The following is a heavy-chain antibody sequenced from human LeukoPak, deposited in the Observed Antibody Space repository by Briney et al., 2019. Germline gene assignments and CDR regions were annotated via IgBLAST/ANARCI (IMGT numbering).Heavy chain of an antibody. CDR1: GGSISSYY. CDR2: IYTSGGT. V-gene: IGHV4-4*07. J-gene: IGHJ4*02. Sequence: ASETLSLTCTVSGGSISSYYWSWIRQPAGKGLEWIGRIYTSGGTNYNPSLKSRVTMSVDTSKNQFSLKLSSVTAADTAVYCCARDLAVAGSSYFDYWGQGTLVTVSS. CDR3: ARDLAVAGSSYFDY. D-gene: IGHD6-19*01.